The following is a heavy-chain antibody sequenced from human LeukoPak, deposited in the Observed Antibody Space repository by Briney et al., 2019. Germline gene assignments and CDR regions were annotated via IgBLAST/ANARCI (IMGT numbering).Heavy chain of an antibody. D-gene: IGHD5-24*01. Sequence: SETLSLTCTVSGGSISSYYWSWIRQPPGKGLEWIGYIYYSGSTNYNPSLKSRVTISVDTSKNQFSLKLSSVTAADTAVYYCARDPGRREKVRYYHYGMDVWGQGTTVTVSS. CDR2: IYYSGST. J-gene: IGHJ6*02. CDR3: ARDPGRREKVRYYHYGMDV. CDR1: GGSISSYY. V-gene: IGHV4-59*01.